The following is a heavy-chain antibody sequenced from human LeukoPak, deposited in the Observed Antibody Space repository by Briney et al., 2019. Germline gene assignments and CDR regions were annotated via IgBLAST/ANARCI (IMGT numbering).Heavy chain of an antibody. D-gene: IGHD4-17*01. V-gene: IGHV3-23*01. CDR1: GFTFTNYA. CDR3: ARDTYGDGFDY. J-gene: IGHJ4*02. Sequence: GGSLRLSCAASGFTFTNYAMTWVRQAPGKGLEWVSGISVSGGSTYHADSVKGRFTISRDTSKNTLYLQMNSLRAGDTAVYYCARDTYGDGFDYWGQGTLVTVSS. CDR2: ISVSGGST.